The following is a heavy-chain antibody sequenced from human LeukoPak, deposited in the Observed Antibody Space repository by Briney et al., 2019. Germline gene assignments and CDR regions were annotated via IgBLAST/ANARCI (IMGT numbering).Heavy chain of an antibody. CDR2: ISSSSSYI. J-gene: IGHJ3*02. D-gene: IGHD6-13*01. CDR1: GFTFSSYS. V-gene: IGHV3-21*01. Sequence: GGSLRLSCAASGFTFSSYSMNWVRQAPGKGLEWVSSISSSSSYIYYADSVKGRFTISRDNAKNSLYLQMNSLRAEDTAVYYCARDKYSSSWHPSLDAFDIWGQGTMVTVSS. CDR3: ARDKYSSSWHPSLDAFDI.